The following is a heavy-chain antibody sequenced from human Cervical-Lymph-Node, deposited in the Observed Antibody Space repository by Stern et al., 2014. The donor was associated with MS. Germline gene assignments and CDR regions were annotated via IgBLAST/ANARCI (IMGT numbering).Heavy chain of an antibody. D-gene: IGHD3/OR15-3a*01. CDR3: ARGTGYSYYLDY. CDR2: YNPSSCST. V-gene: IGHV1-46*01. J-gene: IGHJ4*02. CDR1: GYTFTDYY. Sequence: QVQLVQSGAEVKKPGASVKVSCKASGYTFTDYYLHWVRQAPGQGLEWMGLYNPSSCSTTYAQKFQGSVAMTTESSTSTLYMELSSLRSDDTAFYYCARGTGYSYYLDYWGQGTLVTVSS.